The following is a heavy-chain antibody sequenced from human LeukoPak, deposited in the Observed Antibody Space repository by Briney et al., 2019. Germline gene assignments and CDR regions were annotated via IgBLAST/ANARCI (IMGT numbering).Heavy chain of an antibody. Sequence: GGSLRLSCAASGFTFSNYGMHWVRQAPGKGLEWVALISFDESSEYYADSVKGRFTISRDNSKNTLYLQMNSLRAEDTAVYYGVVTPGYFQHWGQGTLVTVSS. CDR1: GFTFSNYG. D-gene: IGHD4-23*01. CDR2: ISFDESSE. CDR3: VVTPGYFQH. J-gene: IGHJ1*01. V-gene: IGHV3-30*03.